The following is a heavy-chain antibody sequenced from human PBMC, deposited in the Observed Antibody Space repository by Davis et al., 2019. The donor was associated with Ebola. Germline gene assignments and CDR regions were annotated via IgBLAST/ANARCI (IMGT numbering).Heavy chain of an antibody. CDR2: ISGSGGIT. V-gene: IGHV3-23*01. D-gene: IGHD6-19*01. J-gene: IGHJ3*02. CDR3: AGGESGWDASDI. CDR1: GFTFSTYT. Sequence: GESLKISCAASGFTFSTYTMTWVRQAPGKGLEWVSAISGSGGITYYADSVKGRFTISRDNSKNTLSLQMNSLGAEDTAVYYCAGGESGWDASDIWGRGTMVTVSS.